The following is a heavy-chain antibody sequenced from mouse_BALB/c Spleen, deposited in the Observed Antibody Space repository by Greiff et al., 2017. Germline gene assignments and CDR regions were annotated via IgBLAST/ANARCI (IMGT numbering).Heavy chain of an antibody. Sequence: VQGVESGPGLVQPSQSLSITCTVSGFSLTSYGVHWVRQSPGKGLEWLGVIWSGGSTDYNAAFISRLSISKDNSKSQVFFKMNSLQANDTAIYYCARAFYYRYDGSWFAYWGQGTLVTVSA. J-gene: IGHJ3*01. V-gene: IGHV2-2*02. CDR1: GFSLTSYG. D-gene: IGHD2-14*01. CDR2: IWSGGST. CDR3: ARAFYYRYDGSWFAY.